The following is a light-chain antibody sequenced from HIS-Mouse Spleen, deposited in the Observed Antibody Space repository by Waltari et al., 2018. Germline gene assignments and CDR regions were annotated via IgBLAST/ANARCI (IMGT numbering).Light chain of an antibody. CDR2: RNN. CDR3: AAWDDSLSGNV. Sequence: QSVLTQPPSASGTPGQRVTISCSGSSSNIGSHYVHWYQQLPGTAPKLLIYRNNQRPSGVPDRFSGSKSGTSASLAISGLRSEDEADYYCAAWDDSLSGNVFGSGTKVTVL. V-gene: IGLV1-47*01. J-gene: IGLJ6*01. CDR1: SSNIGSHY.